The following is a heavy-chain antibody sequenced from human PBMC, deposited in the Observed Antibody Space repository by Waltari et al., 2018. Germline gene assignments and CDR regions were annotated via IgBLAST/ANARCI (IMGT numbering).Heavy chain of an antibody. CDR1: GFTFSSYV. CDR2: ISGSGGST. D-gene: IGHD3-9*01. J-gene: IGHJ2*01. Sequence: EVQLLESGGGLVQPGGSLRLSCAASGFTFSSYVLSWVRQAPGKGLEWVSAISGSGGSTYYADSVKGRFTISRDNSKNTLYLQMNSLRAEDTAVYYCATGDILTGYYSYWYFDLWGRGTLVTVSS. V-gene: IGHV3-23*01. CDR3: ATGDILTGYYSYWYFDL.